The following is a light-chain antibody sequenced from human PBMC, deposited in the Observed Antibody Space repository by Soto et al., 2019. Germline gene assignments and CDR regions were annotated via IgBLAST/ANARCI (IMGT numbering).Light chain of an antibody. CDR2: GAS. Sequence: EIVLTQFPGTLSLSQGERATLSCRASQSVSSSYLAWYQQKPGQAPRLLIYGASSRATGIPDRFSGSGSGTDFTLTISRLEPEDFAVYYCQQYGSSPGTFGQGTKVDIK. CDR3: QQYGSSPGT. CDR1: QSVSSSY. J-gene: IGKJ1*01. V-gene: IGKV3-20*01.